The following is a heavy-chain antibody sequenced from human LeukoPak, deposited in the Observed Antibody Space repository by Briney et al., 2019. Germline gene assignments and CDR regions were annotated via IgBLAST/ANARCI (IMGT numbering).Heavy chain of an antibody. CDR1: GFTFSSYA. V-gene: IGHV3-30-3*01. CDR2: ISYDGSKK. Sequence: PGGSLRLSCAASGFTFSSYAMHWVRQAPGKGLEGVAVISYDGSKKYYADSVKGRFTVSRDNSKNTLYLQMNSLRAEDTAVYYCARDRFYYYYGMDVWGQGTTVTVSS. J-gene: IGHJ6*02. CDR3: ARDRFYYYYGMDV. D-gene: IGHD3-3*01.